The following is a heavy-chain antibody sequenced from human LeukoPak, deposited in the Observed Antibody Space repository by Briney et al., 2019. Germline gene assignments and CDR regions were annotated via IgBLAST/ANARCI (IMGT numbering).Heavy chain of an antibody. J-gene: IGHJ4*02. CDR3: ARDLRYCGGDCYWFVRSPYYFDY. D-gene: IGHD2-21*02. Sequence: EASVKVSCKASGYTFTSYGISWVRQAPGQGLEWMGWISAYNGNTNYAQKLQGRVTMTTDTSTSTAYMELRSLRSDDTAVYYCARDLRYCGGDCYWFVRSPYYFDYWGQGTLVTVSS. V-gene: IGHV1-18*01. CDR2: ISAYNGNT. CDR1: GYTFTSYG.